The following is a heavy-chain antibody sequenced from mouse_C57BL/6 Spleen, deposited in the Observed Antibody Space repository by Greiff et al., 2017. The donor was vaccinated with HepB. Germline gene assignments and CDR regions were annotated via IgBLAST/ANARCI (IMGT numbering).Heavy chain of an antibody. CDR3: ARVEGYDERYYFDY. V-gene: IGHV1-26*01. CDR2: INPNNGGT. D-gene: IGHD2-2*01. CDR1: GYTFTDYY. J-gene: IGHJ2*01. Sequence: EVQLQQSGPELVKPGASVKISCKASGYTFTDYYMNWVKQSHGKSLEWIGDINPNNGGTSYNQKFKGKATLTVDKSSSTAYMELRSLTSEDSAVYYGARVEGYDERYYFDYWGQGTTLTVSS.